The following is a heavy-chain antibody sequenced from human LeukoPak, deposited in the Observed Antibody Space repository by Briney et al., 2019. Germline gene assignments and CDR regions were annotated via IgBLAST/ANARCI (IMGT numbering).Heavy chain of an antibody. J-gene: IGHJ4*02. CDR2: IKQDGSEK. Sequence: GGSLRLSCAASGFSISGYWMSWVRQAPGKGLEWVANIKQDGSEKYFVDSVKGRFTISRDNAKNSVYLQMNSLRADDTAMYYCARENVSAPAVDYWGQGTLVTVSS. D-gene: IGHD2-15*01. V-gene: IGHV3-7*01. CDR3: ARENVSAPAVDY. CDR1: GFSISGYW.